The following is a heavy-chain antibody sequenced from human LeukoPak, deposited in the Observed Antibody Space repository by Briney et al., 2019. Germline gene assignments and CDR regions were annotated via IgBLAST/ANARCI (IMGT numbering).Heavy chain of an antibody. J-gene: IGHJ5*02. Sequence: GRSLRLSCAGSGFTFSNYAMHWVRQAPGKGLEWVAVISHDGSNKYYADSVKGRFTISRDNSKSTQYLQMNSLRAEDTAVYYCASLTTTIWFDPWGQGTLVTVSS. V-gene: IGHV3-30-3*02. CDR1: GFTFSNYA. CDR2: ISHDGSNK. CDR3: ASLTTTIWFDP. D-gene: IGHD4-17*01.